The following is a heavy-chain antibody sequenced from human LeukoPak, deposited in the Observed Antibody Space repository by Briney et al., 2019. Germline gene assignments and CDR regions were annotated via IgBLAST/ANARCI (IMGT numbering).Heavy chain of an antibody. Sequence: GGSLRLSCTASGFTFSSYSMNWVRQAPGKGLEWVSSISTSSSYIYYADSVKGRFTISRDNAKNTLYLQMNSLRAEDTAVYYCARGYPELRYFDWLLSPVDAFDIWGQGTMVTVSS. V-gene: IGHV3-21*01. J-gene: IGHJ3*02. CDR3: ARGYPELRYFDWLLSPVDAFDI. D-gene: IGHD3-9*01. CDR1: GFTFSSYS. CDR2: ISTSSSYI.